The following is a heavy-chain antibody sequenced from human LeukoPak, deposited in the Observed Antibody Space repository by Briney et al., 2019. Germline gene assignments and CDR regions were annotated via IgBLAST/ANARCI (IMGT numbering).Heavy chain of an antibody. CDR2: INAKGDI. CDR3: AREGLDLWSGYLQD. D-gene: IGHD3-3*01. CDR1: GGSISSYY. V-gene: IGHV4-4*07. J-gene: IGHJ4*02. Sequence: SETLSLTCNVSGGSISSYYWTWVRQPAGSGLEWIGRINAKGDINYNPSLKSRVTMSVDTSKNQFSLKMTSPTAPDTAVYFCAREGLDLWSGYLQDWGRGTLVTVSS.